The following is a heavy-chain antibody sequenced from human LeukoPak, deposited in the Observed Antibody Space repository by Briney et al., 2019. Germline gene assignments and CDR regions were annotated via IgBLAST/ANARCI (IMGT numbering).Heavy chain of an antibody. D-gene: IGHD6-6*01. V-gene: IGHV1-58*02. CDR1: GFTFTSSA. CDR3: ARVQSSSSSDYFDY. J-gene: IGHJ4*02. Sequence: GASVKVSCKASGFTFTSSAMQWVRQARGQRLEWIGWIVVGSGNTNYAQKFQERVTITRDMSTSTAYMELSSLRSEDTAVYYCARVQSSSSSDYFDYWGQGTLVTVSS. CDR2: IVVGSGNT.